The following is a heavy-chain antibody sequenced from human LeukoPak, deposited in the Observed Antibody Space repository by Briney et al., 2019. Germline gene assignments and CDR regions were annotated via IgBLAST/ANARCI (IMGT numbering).Heavy chain of an antibody. Sequence: GGSLRLSCAASGFTFSSYSMNWVRQAPGKGLEWVSYISSSSSTIYYADSVKGRFTISRDNAKNSLYLQMNSLRAEDTAVYYCARDRPMFRTRVDAFDIWGQGTMVTVSS. CDR2: ISSSSSTI. D-gene: IGHD3-10*01. V-gene: IGHV3-48*01. J-gene: IGHJ3*02. CDR3: ARDRPMFRTRVDAFDI. CDR1: GFTFSSYS.